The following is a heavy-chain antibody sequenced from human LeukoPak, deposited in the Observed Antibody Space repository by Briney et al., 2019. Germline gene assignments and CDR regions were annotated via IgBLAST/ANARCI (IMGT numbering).Heavy chain of an antibody. CDR3: ARDYYDTSGAITFDY. CDR1: GGTFSSYA. J-gene: IGHJ4*02. V-gene: IGHV1-69*13. CDR2: IIPIFGTA. Sequence: SVKVSCKASGGTFSSYAISWVRQAPGQGLEWMGGIIPIFGTANYAQKFQGRVTITADESTSTAYMELSSLRSEDTAVYYCARDYYDTSGAITFDYWGQGTLVTVSS. D-gene: IGHD3-22*01.